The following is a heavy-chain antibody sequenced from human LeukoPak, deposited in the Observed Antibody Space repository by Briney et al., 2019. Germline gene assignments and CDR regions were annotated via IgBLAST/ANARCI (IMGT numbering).Heavy chain of an antibody. J-gene: IGHJ4*02. Sequence: SETLSLTCAVSGGSLSGYYWTWIRQPPGKGLEWIGEINHSGSTNYNPSLKSRVTISVDTSKNQFSLKLSSVTAADTAVYYCARDQGSDYGDYVLDYWGQGTLVTVSS. V-gene: IGHV4-34*01. D-gene: IGHD4-17*01. CDR1: GGSLSGYY. CDR2: INHSGST. CDR3: ARDQGSDYGDYVLDY.